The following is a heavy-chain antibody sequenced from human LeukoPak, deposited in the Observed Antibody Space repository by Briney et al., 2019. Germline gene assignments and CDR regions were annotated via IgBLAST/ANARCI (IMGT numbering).Heavy chain of an antibody. CDR3: ARDAYCTRTSCYIGGTFDP. CDR1: GFSFNTYS. V-gene: IGHV3-30-3*01. D-gene: IGHD2-2*02. CDR2: ISYHGGNR. J-gene: IGHJ5*02. Sequence: GGSLRLSCAASGFSFNTYSMHWLRQAPGKGLEWLAVISYHGGNRYYADSVNGRFTVSRDNAKNTLYLQMNSLRVDDTAVYYCARDAYCTRTSCYIGGTFDPWGQGYLVTVSS.